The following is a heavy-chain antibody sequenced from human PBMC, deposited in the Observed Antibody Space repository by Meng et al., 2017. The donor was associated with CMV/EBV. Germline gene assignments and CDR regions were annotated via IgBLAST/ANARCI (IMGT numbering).Heavy chain of an antibody. V-gene: IGHV4-30-4*08. Sequence: QAQRQEAGPGLGKPYKTLSLTCTVSGGSISSCDYYWSWIRQPPGKGLEWIGYIYYSGSTYYNPSLKSRVTISVDTSKNQFSLKLSSVTAADTAVYYCARAQYSSSCDYWGQGTLVTVSS. J-gene: IGHJ4*02. CDR3: ARAQYSSSCDY. CDR1: GGSISSCDYY. CDR2: IYYSGST. D-gene: IGHD6-13*01.